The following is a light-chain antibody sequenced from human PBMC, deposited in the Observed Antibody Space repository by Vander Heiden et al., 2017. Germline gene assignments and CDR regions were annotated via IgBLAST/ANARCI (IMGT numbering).Light chain of an antibody. V-gene: IGKV3-11*01. CDR3: QQRCNWLT. Sequence: DIVLTQSPATLSLSPGVRATPSSRASQSVSSYLAWYQQRAGEVPGLLTYDASNRATGIPARFIGSGSGTDCTLPISSIEPEDFAVDHCQQRCNWLTFGGGTKVEIK. CDR2: DAS. CDR1: QSVSSY. J-gene: IGKJ4*01.